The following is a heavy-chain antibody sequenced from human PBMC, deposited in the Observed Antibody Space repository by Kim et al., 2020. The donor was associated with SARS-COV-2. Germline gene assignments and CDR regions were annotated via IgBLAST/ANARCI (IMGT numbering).Heavy chain of an antibody. D-gene: IGHD5-18*01. J-gene: IGHJ4*02. V-gene: IGHV1-3*01. CDR2: INAGNGNT. Sequence: ASVKVSCKASGYTFTSYAMHWVRQAPGQRLEWMGWINAGNGNTKYSQKFQGRVTITRDTSASTAYMKLSSLRSEDTAVYYCAREGLRGYSYGPVVPNDYWGQGTLVTVSS. CDR1: GYTFTSYA. CDR3: AREGLRGYSYGPVVPNDY.